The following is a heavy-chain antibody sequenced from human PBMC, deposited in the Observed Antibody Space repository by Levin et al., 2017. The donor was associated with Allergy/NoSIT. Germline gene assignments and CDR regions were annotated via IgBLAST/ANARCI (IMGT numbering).Heavy chain of an antibody. CDR1: GFTFTDYW. D-gene: IGHD2/OR15-2a*01. Sequence: GGSLRLSCATSGFTFTDYWMHWVRQAPGKGLVWVARVNEGDTFTTYADSVKGRFTISRDNARNILYLQMNSLRVEDTAVYYCVRDCARCHSPGDDFEFWGQGTLVTVSS. CDR2: VNEGDTFT. V-gene: IGHV3-74*03. J-gene: IGHJ4*02. CDR3: VRDCARCHSPGDDFEF.